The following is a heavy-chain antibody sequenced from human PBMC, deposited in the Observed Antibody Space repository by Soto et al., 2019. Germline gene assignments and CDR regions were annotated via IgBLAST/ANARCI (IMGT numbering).Heavy chain of an antibody. CDR3: AREARLYXXDSSGGGEFDY. V-gene: IGHV4-31*03. CDR1: GGSISSGGYY. D-gene: IGHD3-22*01. CDR2: IYYSGST. Sequence: TLSLTCTVSGGSISSGGYYWSWIRQHPGKGLEWIGYIYYSGSTYYNPSLKSRVTISVDTSKNQFSLKLSSVTAADTAVYYCAREARLYXXDSSGGGEFDYWGQGTLVTVSS. J-gene: IGHJ4*02.